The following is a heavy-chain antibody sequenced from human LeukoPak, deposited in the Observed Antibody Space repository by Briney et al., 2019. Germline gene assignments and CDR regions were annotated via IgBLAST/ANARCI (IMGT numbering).Heavy chain of an antibody. Sequence: SETLSLTCAVYGGSFSGYYWSWIRQPPGKGLEWIGEINHSGSTNYNPSLKSRVTISVDTSKNQFSLKLSSVTAADTAVYYCARGPYSLDAFDIWGQGTVVTVSS. D-gene: IGHD2-21*01. CDR1: GGSFSGYY. CDR2: INHSGST. CDR3: ARGPYSLDAFDI. V-gene: IGHV4-34*01. J-gene: IGHJ3*02.